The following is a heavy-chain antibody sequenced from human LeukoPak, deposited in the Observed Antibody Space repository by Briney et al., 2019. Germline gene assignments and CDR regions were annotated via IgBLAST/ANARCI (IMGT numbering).Heavy chain of an antibody. J-gene: IGHJ4*02. V-gene: IGHV3-74*01. Sequence: PGGSLRLSCAASGFTFSSYWMHWVRHAPGKGLVWVSRINSDGSSTSYADSVKGRFTISRDNAKNTLYLQMNSLRAEDTAVYYCARDDILTGTTPFDYWGQGTLVTVSS. CDR1: GFTFSSYW. CDR3: ARDDILTGTTPFDY. CDR2: INSDGSST. D-gene: IGHD3-9*01.